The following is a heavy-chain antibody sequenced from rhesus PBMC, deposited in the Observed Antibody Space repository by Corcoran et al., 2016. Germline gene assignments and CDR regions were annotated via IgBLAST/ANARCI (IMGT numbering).Heavy chain of an antibody. V-gene: IGHV1-111*02. CDR2: IDTAHGEA. Sequence: EVQLVQSGAEVKKPGDTVKISCKASGYTFTDHNLTWVRHAPGKGLEWMGGIDTAHGEADYTHKFQDKVALTADISTDTAYMELSSLRSDDTAVYYCAKGYSGTHWGQGVLVTVSS. D-gene: IGHD6-25*01. J-gene: IGHJ4*01. CDR1: GYTFTDHN. CDR3: AKGYSGTH.